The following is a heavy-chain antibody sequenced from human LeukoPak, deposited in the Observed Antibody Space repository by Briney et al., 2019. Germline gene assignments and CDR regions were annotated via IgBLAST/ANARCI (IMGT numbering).Heavy chain of an antibody. V-gene: IGHV3-23*01. CDR1: GFTFSSYA. Sequence: LTGGSLRLSCAASGFTFSSYAMNWVRQAPGKGLEWVSVIGGSGDNTYYADSVKGRFTISRDNSKNSLFLQMNSLRAEDTAVYYCAREGTSTSDAFDIWGQGTMVTVSS. CDR3: AREGTSTSDAFDI. CDR2: IGGSGDNT. J-gene: IGHJ3*02. D-gene: IGHD2/OR15-2a*01.